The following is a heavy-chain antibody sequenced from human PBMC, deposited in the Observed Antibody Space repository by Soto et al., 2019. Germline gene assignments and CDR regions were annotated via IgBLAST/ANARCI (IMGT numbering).Heavy chain of an antibody. CDR3: AGHSGGWHGRGFPLDY. J-gene: IGHJ4*02. V-gene: IGHV3-33*01. Sequence: QVQLVESGGGVVQPGTSLRLSCAASGFTFSSYGMHWVRQSPGKGLEWVAVIWYDGSKTYYADSVNGRFTIARDNANNMLYLQINSLGAEDTAMYYGAGHSGGWHGRGFPLDYWGQGTLVTVSS. D-gene: IGHD6-19*01. CDR2: IWYDGSKT. CDR1: GFTFSSYG.